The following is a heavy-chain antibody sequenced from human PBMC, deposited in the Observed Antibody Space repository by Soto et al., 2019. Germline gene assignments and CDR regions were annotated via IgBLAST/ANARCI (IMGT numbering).Heavy chain of an antibody. V-gene: IGHV3-7*01. Sequence: GGSLRLSCAASGFTFSSYWMSWVRQAPGKGLEWVANIKQDGSEKYYVDSVKGRFTISRDNAKNSLYLQMNSLRAEDTAVYYCARRYCRSTRCHYSYYYGMDPWGKGTTVPV. CDR2: IKQDGSEK. J-gene: IGHJ6*01. CDR3: ARRYCRSTRCHYSYYYGMDP. CDR1: GFTFSSYW. D-gene: IGHD2-2*01.